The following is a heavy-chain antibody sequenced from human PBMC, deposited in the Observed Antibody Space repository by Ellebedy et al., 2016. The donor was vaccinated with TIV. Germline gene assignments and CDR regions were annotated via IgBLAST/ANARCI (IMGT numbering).Heavy chain of an antibody. CDR2: MSGSGGST. CDR1: GFTFSSYA. D-gene: IGHD6-19*01. V-gene: IGHV3-23*01. CDR3: AKDLSTHIPLAGSFDY. Sequence: GGSLRLSXEASGFTFSSYAMYWVRQAPGKGLEWVSSMSGSGGSTYYADSAKGRFTISRDRSKNTLYLQMDSLRAEDTAVYYCAKDLSTHIPLAGSFDYWGQGTLVTVSS. J-gene: IGHJ4*02.